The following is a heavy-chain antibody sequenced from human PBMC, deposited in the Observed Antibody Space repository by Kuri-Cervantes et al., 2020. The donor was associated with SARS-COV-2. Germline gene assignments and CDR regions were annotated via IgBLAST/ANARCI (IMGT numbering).Heavy chain of an antibody. CDR1: GFTFSNYA. V-gene: IGHV3-33*08. D-gene: IGHD3-16*01. J-gene: IGHJ6*03. CDR3: ARGAANYYYMDV. Sequence: GESLKISCVASGFTFSNYAIHWVRQAPGKGLEWVAVIWYDGENEYYAGSVKGRFTISRDNSKNTVSLHMNSLRAEDTAMYYCARGAANYYYMDVWGKGTPVTVSS. CDR2: IWYDGENE.